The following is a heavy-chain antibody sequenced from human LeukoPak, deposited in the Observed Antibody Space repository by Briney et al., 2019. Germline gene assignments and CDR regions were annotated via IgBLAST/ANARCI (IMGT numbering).Heavy chain of an antibody. CDR2: INPNSGGT. D-gene: IGHD3-10*01. V-gene: IGHV1-2*06. CDR3: ARVWGFGSGNYPSDY. Sequence: GASIKVSCKSSGYTFTDYYVHWVRQAPGQGLEWMGRINPNSGGTNYAQKFQDRVTMTRDTSISTAYMELSRLRSDDTAVYYCARVWGFGSGNYPSDYWGQGTLVTVSS. J-gene: IGHJ4*02. CDR1: GYTFTDYY.